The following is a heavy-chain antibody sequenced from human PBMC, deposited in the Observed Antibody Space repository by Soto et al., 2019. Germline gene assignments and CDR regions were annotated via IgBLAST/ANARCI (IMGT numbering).Heavy chain of an antibody. V-gene: IGHV4-4*02. CDR3: ATGSSYYYGSGGMWDS. CDR2: THHSGAT. J-gene: IGHJ4*02. CDR1: GGSMSSPNW. Sequence: QVRLQESGPGLVKPSGTLSLTCLVSGGSMSSPNWWTWVRQAPVKGLEWIAETHHSGATNYSPSFKSRAVISIDTSNNHFSLPLTDVTAADTAVYYCATGSSYYYGSGGMWDSWGRGALVTVSS. D-gene: IGHD3-10*01.